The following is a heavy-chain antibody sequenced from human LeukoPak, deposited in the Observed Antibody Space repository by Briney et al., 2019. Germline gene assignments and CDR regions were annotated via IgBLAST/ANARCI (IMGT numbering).Heavy chain of an antibody. CDR3: ARHRTKSEYSSSSGDVGDY. D-gene: IGHD6-6*01. CDR2: IYPGDSDT. Sequence: GESLKISCKGSGYSFTSYWIGWVRQMPGKGLEWMGIIYPGDSDTRYSPSFQGQVTISADKSISTAYLQWSSLKASDTAMYYCARHRTKSEYSSSSGDVGDYWGQGTLVTVSS. J-gene: IGHJ4*02. CDR1: GYSFTSYW. V-gene: IGHV5-51*01.